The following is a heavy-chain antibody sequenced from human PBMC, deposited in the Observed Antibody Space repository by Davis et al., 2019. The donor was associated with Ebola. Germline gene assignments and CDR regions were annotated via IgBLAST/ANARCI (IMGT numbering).Heavy chain of an antibody. D-gene: IGHD3-3*01. J-gene: IGHJ6*02. V-gene: IGHV1-3*01. CDR2: INAGNGNT. Sequence: ASVKVSCKASGYTFTSYAMHWVRQAPGQRLEWMGWINAGNGNTKYSQKFQERVTITRDMSTSTAYMELSSLRSEDTAVYYCAAGPDYDFWSGYGYYYGMDVWGQGTTVTVSS. CDR1: GYTFTSYA. CDR3: AAGPDYDFWSGYGYYYGMDV.